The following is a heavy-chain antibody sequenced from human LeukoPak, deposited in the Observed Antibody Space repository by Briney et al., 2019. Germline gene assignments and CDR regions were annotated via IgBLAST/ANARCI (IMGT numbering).Heavy chain of an antibody. CDR2: INPNSGGT. CDR3: AIAWRLPAAKYYFDY. V-gene: IGHV1-2*02. CDR1: GYTFTGYY. Sequence: ASVKVSCKASGYTFTGYYMHWVRQAPGQGLEWMGWINPNSGGTNYAQKFQGRVTMTRDTSISTAYMELSRLRSDDTAVYYCAIAWRLPAAKYYFDYWGQGTLVTVSS. D-gene: IGHD2-2*01. J-gene: IGHJ4*02.